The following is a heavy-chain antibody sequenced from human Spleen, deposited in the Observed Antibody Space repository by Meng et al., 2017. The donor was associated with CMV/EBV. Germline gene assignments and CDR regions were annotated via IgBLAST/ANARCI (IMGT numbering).Heavy chain of an antibody. Sequence: ASVKVSCKASGYTFIDYYIHWVRQAPGQGLEWMGWINPNSGVTIYAQKFQDRVTMTRHTSISTAYMELSRLRSDDTAVYYCARVRNYYDSSGEFDYWGQGTLVTVSS. CDR1: GYTFIDYY. V-gene: IGHV1-2*02. CDR2: INPNSGVT. J-gene: IGHJ4*02. CDR3: ARVRNYYDSSGEFDY. D-gene: IGHD3-22*01.